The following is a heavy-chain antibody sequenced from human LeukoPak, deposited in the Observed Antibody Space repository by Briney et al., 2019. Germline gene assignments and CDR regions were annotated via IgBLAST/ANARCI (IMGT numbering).Heavy chain of an antibody. CDR3: ARGTRSGSYSSFDY. CDR1: GYTFTGYY. D-gene: IGHD3-10*01. Sequence: ASVKVSCKASGYTFTGYYMHWVRQAPGQGLEWMGRINPNSGGTNYARKFQGRVTMTRDTSISTAYMELSRLRSGDTAVYYCARGTRSGSYSSFDYWGQGTLVTVSS. J-gene: IGHJ4*02. V-gene: IGHV1-2*06. CDR2: INPNSGGT.